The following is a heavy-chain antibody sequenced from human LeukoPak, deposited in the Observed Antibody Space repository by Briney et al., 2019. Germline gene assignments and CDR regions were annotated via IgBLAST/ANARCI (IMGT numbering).Heavy chain of an antibody. CDR3: ARDIAAAGTWFDP. CDR2: MNPNSGNT. V-gene: IGHV1-8*01. D-gene: IGHD6-13*01. J-gene: IGHJ5*02. Sequence: GASVKVSCKASGYTFTSYDINWVRQATGQGLEWMGWMNPNSGNTGYAQKFQGRVTMTRDMSTSTVYMELSSLRSEDTAVYYCARDIAAAGTWFDPWGQGTLVTVSS. CDR1: GYTFTSYD.